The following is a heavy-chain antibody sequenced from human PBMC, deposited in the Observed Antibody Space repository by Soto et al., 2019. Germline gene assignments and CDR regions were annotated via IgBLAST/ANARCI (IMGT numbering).Heavy chain of an antibody. D-gene: IGHD3-10*01. CDR3: AKGSRTMVRQDLSLDWFDP. CDR2: ISYDGSNK. J-gene: IGHJ5*02. V-gene: IGHV3-30*18. Sequence: SGGSLRLSCAASGFTFSSYGMHWVRQAPGKGLEWVAVISYDGSNKYYADSVKGRFTISRDNSKNTLYLQMNSLRAEDTAVYYCAKGSRTMVRQDLSLDWFDPWGQGTLVTVSS. CDR1: GFTFSSYG.